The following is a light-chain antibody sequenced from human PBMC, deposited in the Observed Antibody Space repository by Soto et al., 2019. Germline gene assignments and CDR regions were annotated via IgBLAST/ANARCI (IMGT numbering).Light chain of an antibody. J-gene: IGKJ1*01. CDR2: GAS. CDR1: QSVSSSY. Sequence: EIVLTQSPGTLSLSPGERANLSCRASQSVSSSYLAWYQQKPGQAPRLLIYGASSRATGIPDRFSGSGSGTDFTLTISRLEPEDFAVYYCQQYGSSPTWTFGQGTKVDIK. V-gene: IGKV3-20*01. CDR3: QQYGSSPTWT.